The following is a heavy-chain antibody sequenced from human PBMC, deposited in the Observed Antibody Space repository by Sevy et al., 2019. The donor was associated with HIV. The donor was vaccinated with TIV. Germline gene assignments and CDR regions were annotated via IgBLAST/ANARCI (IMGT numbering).Heavy chain of an antibody. V-gene: IGHV3-23*01. CDR2: INSGGGST. J-gene: IGHJ4*02. CDR3: AKDVVGGYYDSSGYSDH. Sequence: GGSLRLSCAASGFTVTDFVMSWVRQAPGKGLEWVSTINSGGGSTYYADSVKGRLPISRDNSQNTLDLQMNSLRAEDTAVYYCAKDVVGGYYDSSGYSDHWGQGTLVTVSS. D-gene: IGHD3-22*01. CDR1: GFTVTDFV.